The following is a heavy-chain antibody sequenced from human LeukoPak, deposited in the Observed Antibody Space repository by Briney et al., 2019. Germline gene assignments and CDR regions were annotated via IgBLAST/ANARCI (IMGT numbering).Heavy chain of an antibody. J-gene: IGHJ2*01. V-gene: IGHV3-53*01. D-gene: IGHD6-19*01. CDR3: ARDARHSYVSGWRRAWDWNFDL. CDR2: IYSEDGT. CDR1: GFTVSSNY. Sequence: RGSLRLSCAASGFTVSSNYMTWVPQAPRKGRESGSSIYSEDGTYYTDAEKGRFTISRENSKNTMNLHMNSLRAEDTDVYYCARDARHSYVSGWRRAWDWNFDLWGRGTLVTVSS.